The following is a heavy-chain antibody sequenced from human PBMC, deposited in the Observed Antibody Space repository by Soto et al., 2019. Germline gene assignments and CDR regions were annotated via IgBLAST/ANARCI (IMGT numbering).Heavy chain of an antibody. J-gene: IGHJ3*02. Sequence: GGSLRLSCAASGFTFDDYGMSWVRQAPGKGLEWVSGINWNGGSTGYADSVKGRFTISRDNAKNSLYLQMNSLRAEDTALYHCARSLGYCSSTSCYTDAFDIWGQGTMVTVSS. CDR2: INWNGGST. V-gene: IGHV3-20*01. D-gene: IGHD2-2*02. CDR1: GFTFDDYG. CDR3: ARSLGYCSSTSCYTDAFDI.